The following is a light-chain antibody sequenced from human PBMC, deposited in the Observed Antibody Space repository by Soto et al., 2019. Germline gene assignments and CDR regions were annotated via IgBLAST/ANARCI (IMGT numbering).Light chain of an antibody. CDR1: SSGVGTFTL. Sequence: QSVLTQPASVSGSPGQSIAISCTGNSSGVGTFTLVSWYQQHPGKAPQLIIYEVNKRPSVISSRFSGSKSGNTASLTISGLQAEDEADYYCYSFAGFNTQFGGGTKLTVL. J-gene: IGLJ2*01. V-gene: IGLV2-23*02. CDR3: YSFAGFNTQ. CDR2: EVN.